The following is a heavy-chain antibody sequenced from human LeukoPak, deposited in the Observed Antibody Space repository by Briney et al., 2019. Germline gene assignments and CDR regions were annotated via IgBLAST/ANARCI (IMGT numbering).Heavy chain of an antibody. CDR1: GFTFSSYG. CDR2: IWYDGSNK. D-gene: IGHD6-19*01. CDR3: ARDLAVHSSGCCWD. V-gene: IGHV3-33*08. Sequence: SGGSLRLSCAASGFTFSSYGMHWVRQAPGKGLEWVAVIWYDGSNKYYADSVKGRFTISRDNSKNTLYLQMNSLRAEDTAVYYCARDLAVHSSGCCWDWGQGTLVTVSS. J-gene: IGHJ4*02.